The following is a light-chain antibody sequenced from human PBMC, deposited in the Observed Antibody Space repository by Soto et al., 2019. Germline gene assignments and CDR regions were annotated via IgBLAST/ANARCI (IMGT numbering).Light chain of an antibody. V-gene: IGLV2-8*01. CDR1: SSDVGGYNY. Sequence: QSALTQPPSASGSPGQSVTISCTGTSSDVGGYNYVSWYQQHPGKAPKLMIYDVSSRPSGVPDRFSGSKSGNTASLTVSGLQAEDEAAYYCSSYAGTHIVFGPGTKLTVL. CDR3: SSYAGTHIV. CDR2: DVS. J-gene: IGLJ1*01.